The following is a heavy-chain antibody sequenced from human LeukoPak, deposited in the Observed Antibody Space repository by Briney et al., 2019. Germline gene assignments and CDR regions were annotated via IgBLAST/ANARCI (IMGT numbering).Heavy chain of an antibody. Sequence: GGSLRLSCAASGFTFSSYGMSWVRQAPGKGLEWVSYISSSSSTIYYADSVKGRFTISRDNAKNSLYLQMNSLRAEDTAVYYCVRDRYYVMDVWGKGTTVTVSS. D-gene: IGHD3-10*02. CDR2: ISSSSSTI. V-gene: IGHV3-48*01. J-gene: IGHJ6*03. CDR3: VRDRYYVMDV. CDR1: GFTFSSYG.